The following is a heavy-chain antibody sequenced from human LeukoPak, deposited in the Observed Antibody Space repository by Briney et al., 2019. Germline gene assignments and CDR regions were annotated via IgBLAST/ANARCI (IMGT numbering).Heavy chain of an antibody. CDR2: IKEDGSEK. D-gene: IGHD2-15*01. CDR1: GFTFSSYW. J-gene: IGHJ5*02. V-gene: IGHV3-7*01. CDR3: ARDNRYCNGGYCSNWFDP. Sequence: GGSLRLSCTVSGFTFSSYWMTWVRQAPGKGLEWLANIKEDGSEKKYLGSVKGRFTISRDNAKNSLYLQMYSLRVDDTAVYYCARDNRYCNGGYCSNWFDPWGQGTLVTVSS.